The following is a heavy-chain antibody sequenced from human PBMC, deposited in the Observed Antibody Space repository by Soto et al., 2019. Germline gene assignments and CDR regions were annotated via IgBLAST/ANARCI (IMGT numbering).Heavy chain of an antibody. D-gene: IGHD2-2*02. CDR1: GGTFSSYA. V-gene: IGHV1-69*05. CDR3: ARGGYCSSTSCYTHRHYYYGMDV. CDR2: IIPIFGTA. J-gene: IGHJ6*02. Sequence: GASVKVSCKASGGTFSSYAISWVRQAPGQGLEWMGGIIPIFGTANYAQKFQGRVTMTTDTSTSTAYMELRSLRSDDTAVYYCARGGYCSSTSCYTHRHYYYGMDVWGQGTTVTVSS.